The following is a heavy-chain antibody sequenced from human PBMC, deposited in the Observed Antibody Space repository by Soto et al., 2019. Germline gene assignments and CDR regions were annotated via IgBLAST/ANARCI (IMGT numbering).Heavy chain of an antibody. J-gene: IGHJ4*02. V-gene: IGHV1-2*02. CDR1: GYNFIAYY. D-gene: IGHD2-15*01. CDR2: INPNSGGT. Sequence: QVQLVQSGAEVKKPGASVKVSCKASGYNFIAYYIHWVRQAPGQGLEWMGLINPNSGGTNYAQKFQGRVTMTRDTSISTVYMELSSLRSDDTALYYCASPQALLQNSGLVSHPSFGSWGQGTLVTVSS. CDR3: ASPQALLQNSGLVSHPSFGS.